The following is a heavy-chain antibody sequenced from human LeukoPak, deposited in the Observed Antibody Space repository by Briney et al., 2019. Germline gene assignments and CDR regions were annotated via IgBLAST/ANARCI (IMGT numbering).Heavy chain of an antibody. CDR1: GFTFSDAW. D-gene: IGHD2-15*01. V-gene: IGHV3-15*01. CDR3: TTRRQDGW. Sequence: GGSLRLSCVGSGFTFSDAWMSWVRQAPGKGLKWVGRIKSKSDGGTIDYAAPVKGRFTISRDDSRNTLYLQMNSLKTEDTAVYYCTTRRQDGWWGQGTLVTVS. CDR2: IKSKSDGGTI. J-gene: IGHJ4*02.